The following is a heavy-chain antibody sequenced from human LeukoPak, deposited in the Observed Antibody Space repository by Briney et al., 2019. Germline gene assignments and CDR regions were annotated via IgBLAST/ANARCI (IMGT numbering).Heavy chain of an antibody. D-gene: IGHD2-2*01. J-gene: IGHJ6*02. CDR3: ARDGKYQLLSYYYHYGMDV. CDR2: ISAYNGNT. V-gene: IGHV1-18*01. CDR1: GYTFTSYG. Sequence: ASVKVSCKASGYTFTSYGISWVRQAPGQGLEWMGWISAYNGNTNYAQKLQGRVTMTTDTSTSTAYMELRSLRSDDTAVYYCARDGKYQLLSYYYHYGMDVWGQGTTVTVSS.